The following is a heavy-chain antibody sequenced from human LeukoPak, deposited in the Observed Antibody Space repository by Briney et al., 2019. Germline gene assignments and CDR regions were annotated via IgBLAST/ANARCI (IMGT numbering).Heavy chain of an antibody. CDR3: ARWMATISNFDY. J-gene: IGHJ4*02. V-gene: IGHV1-8*01. CDR2: MNPNSGNT. D-gene: IGHD5-12*01. Sequence: ASVKVSCKASGYTFTSYDINWVRQATGQGLEWMGWMNPNSGNTGYTQKFQGRVTFTRNTSISTAYMELSSLRSDDTAVYYCARWMATISNFDYWGQGTLVTVSS. CDR1: GYTFTSYD.